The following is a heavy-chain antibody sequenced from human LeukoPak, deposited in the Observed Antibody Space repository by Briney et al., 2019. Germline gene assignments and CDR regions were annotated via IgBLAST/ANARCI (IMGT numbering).Heavy chain of an antibody. D-gene: IGHD4-11*01. V-gene: IGHV3-66*01. CDR1: GFIVSSNY. CDR3: ARGLIYSPNLFDP. J-gene: IGHJ5*02. Sequence: RGSLRLSCAGSGFIVSSNYMSWVRQAPGKGLEWVSVIYTGGNTYYADSVKGRFTISRDNSKNTLSLQMNSLRAEDTAVYYCARGLIYSPNLFDPWGQGTLVTVSS. CDR2: IYTGGNT.